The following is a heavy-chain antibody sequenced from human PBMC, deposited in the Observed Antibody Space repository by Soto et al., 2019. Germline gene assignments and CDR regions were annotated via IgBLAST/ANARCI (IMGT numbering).Heavy chain of an antibody. V-gene: IGHV3-30*18. Sequence: QVQLVESGGGVVQPERSLRLSCAASGFTFRSYGMHWVRQAPGKGLEWVAGISHDGNNEYYADSVKGRFTISRDNSKKKLYMEVNSVRAEYTAVYYCAKEMPISGYDWDYWGQGTLVTVSS. J-gene: IGHJ4*02. CDR2: ISHDGNNE. CDR3: AKEMPISGYDWDY. CDR1: GFTFRSYG. D-gene: IGHD5-12*01.